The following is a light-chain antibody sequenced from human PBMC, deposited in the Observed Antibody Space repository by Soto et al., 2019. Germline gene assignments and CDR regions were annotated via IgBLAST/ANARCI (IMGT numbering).Light chain of an antibody. CDR3: QQNYDVPYT. CDR1: PSIGSY. CDR2: AAD. V-gene: IGKV1-39*01. J-gene: IGKJ2*01. Sequence: QMTQAPSLLSASVGDRVTITCRASPSIGSYLNWYQHKPGEAPKLLIFAADTLKSGVPSRFSGSGFNKEFPLTVTSLQPEDFATYYCQQNYDVPYTFGLGTKVEIK.